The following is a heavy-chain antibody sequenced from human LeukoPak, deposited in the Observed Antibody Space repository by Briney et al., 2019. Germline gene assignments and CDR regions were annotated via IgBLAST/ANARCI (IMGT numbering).Heavy chain of an antibody. V-gene: IGHV3-23*01. CDR1: GFTFSSSA. Sequence: PGGSLRLSCAASGFTFSSSAMSWVRQAPGKGLEWVSTISGSDSSTHYADSVKGRFTISRDNSKNTLYLQMNSLRAEDTAVYYCARATGGNRYGPPNWFDPWGQGTLVTVSS. D-gene: IGHD5-18*01. J-gene: IGHJ5*02. CDR2: ISGSDSST. CDR3: ARATGGNRYGPPNWFDP.